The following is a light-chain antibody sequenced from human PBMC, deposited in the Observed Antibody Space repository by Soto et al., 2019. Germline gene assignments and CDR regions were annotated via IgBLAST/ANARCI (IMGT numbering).Light chain of an antibody. CDR2: AAS. CDR1: QGISGW. V-gene: IGKV1-12*01. CDR3: QQVDSFPLS. Sequence: IQVTQSPSSVSASVGDRVTITCRASQGISGWLAWYQQKPGKAPKLLIYAASSLQSEVPSRFSGSGSGTEFTLTISCLQPEDFATYYCQQVDSFPLSFGGGTKVEIK. J-gene: IGKJ4*01.